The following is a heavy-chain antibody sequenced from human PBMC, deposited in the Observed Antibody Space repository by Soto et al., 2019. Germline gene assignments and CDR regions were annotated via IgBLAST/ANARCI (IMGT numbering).Heavy chain of an antibody. D-gene: IGHD3-3*01. Sequence: QLQLQESGPGLVKPSETLSLTCTVSGGSISSRSHYWGWIRQSPGKHLEWIGSSFYRGSTHYNPSLKTRVTIPVYTSKNQVSLKLYSVTAADTAVYYCATADGFGVVTPFFEYWGQGILVTVSS. J-gene: IGHJ4*02. V-gene: IGHV4-39*01. CDR1: GGSISSRSHY. CDR2: SFYRGST. CDR3: ATADGFGVVTPFFEY.